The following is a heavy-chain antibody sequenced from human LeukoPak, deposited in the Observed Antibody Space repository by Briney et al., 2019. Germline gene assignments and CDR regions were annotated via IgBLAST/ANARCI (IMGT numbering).Heavy chain of an antibody. J-gene: IGHJ6*01. CDR3: ATTEKNRYYINL. CDR1: GFIFRNYY. V-gene: IGHV3-11*01. Sequence: GGSLRLSCTASGFIFRNYYMSWIRQAPGKGLEWVSYISSSGNTIYYADSVKGRFTISRDNAKNSLYLQMNSLRAEDTAVYYCATTEKNRYYINLWGPGTTVIVSS. CDR2: ISSSGNTI. D-gene: IGHD2-21*01.